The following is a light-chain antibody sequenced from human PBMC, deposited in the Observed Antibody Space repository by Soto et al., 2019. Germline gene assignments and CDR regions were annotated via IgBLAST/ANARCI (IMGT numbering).Light chain of an antibody. V-gene: IGKV3-15*01. CDR3: QQYYNWPPIT. CDR1: QSVRTY. J-gene: IGKJ5*01. CDR2: GAA. Sequence: EIALTQSPATLSVSPGERATLSCRASQSVRTYLAWYQVKPGQPPRLLISGAATRATDIPARFSGSGSGTEFTLTISSLQSEDFAVYYCQQYYNWPPITFGQGTRLEIK.